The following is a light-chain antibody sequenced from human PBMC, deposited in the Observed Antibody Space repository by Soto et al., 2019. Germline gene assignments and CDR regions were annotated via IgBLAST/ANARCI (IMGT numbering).Light chain of an antibody. CDR3: QQRTNWPPLT. J-gene: IGKJ4*01. Sequence: EIVMTQSPATLSLSPGERATLSCRASQSIGTYLAWYQKKPGQAPRLLVHDAAGRAPGVPARFSGSGSGTDFTLTISSLEPKDSAVYYCQQRTNWPPLTFGGGTPVEIK. V-gene: IGKV3-11*01. CDR2: DAA. CDR1: QSIGTY.